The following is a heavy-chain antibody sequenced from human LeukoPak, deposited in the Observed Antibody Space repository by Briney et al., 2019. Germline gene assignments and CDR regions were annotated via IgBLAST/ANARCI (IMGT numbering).Heavy chain of an antibody. CDR3: AKDRSGSYYGTLDY. Sequence: GGSLRLSCAASGVTFSSYAMSWVRQAPGKGLEWVSAISGSGGSTYYADSVKGRFTISRDNSKNTLYLQMNSLRVEDTAVYYCAKDRSGSYYGTLDYWGQGTLVTVSS. CDR2: ISGSGGST. D-gene: IGHD1-26*01. V-gene: IGHV3-23*01. J-gene: IGHJ4*02. CDR1: GVTFSSYA.